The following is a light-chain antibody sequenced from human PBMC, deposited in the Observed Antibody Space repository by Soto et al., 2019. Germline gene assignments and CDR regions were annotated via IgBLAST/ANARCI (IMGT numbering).Light chain of an antibody. CDR3: QQYDTYSLT. CDR1: ESISRG. V-gene: IGKV1-5*03. Sequence: DIQMTQSPSTLPASVGDRVTIICRASESISRGLAWYQQKAGKAPKLLIYKASSLKSGVPSRFSGSGSGTEFTLTISSLQPDDFSTYYCQQYDTYSLTFGGGTKVEIK. J-gene: IGKJ4*01. CDR2: KAS.